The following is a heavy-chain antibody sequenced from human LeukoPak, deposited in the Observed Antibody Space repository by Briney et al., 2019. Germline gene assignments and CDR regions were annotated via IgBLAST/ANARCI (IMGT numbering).Heavy chain of an antibody. CDR2: ISGSGGST. CDR3: AKMGISWAVAGLSSPSDS. CDR1: GFTFSSYA. Sequence: GGSLRLSCAASGFTFSSYAMSWVRQAPGKGLEWVSAISGSGGSTYYADSVKGRFTISRDNSKNTLYLQMNSLRAEDTAVYYCAKMGISWAVAGLSSPSDSWGQGTLVTVSS. D-gene: IGHD6-19*01. V-gene: IGHV3-23*01. J-gene: IGHJ4*02.